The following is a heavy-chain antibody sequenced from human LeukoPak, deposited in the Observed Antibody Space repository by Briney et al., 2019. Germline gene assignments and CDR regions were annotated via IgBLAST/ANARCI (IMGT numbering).Heavy chain of an antibody. CDR1: GGSISSYY. CDR2: IYYSGST. CDR3: ARHVDIVATRFGLGAFDI. Sequence: SETLSLTCTVSGGSISSYYWSWIRQPPGKGLEWIGYIYYSGSTNYNPSLKSRVTISVDTSKNQFSLKLSSVTAADTAVYYCARHVDIVATRFGLGAFDIWGQGTMVTVSS. J-gene: IGHJ3*02. D-gene: IGHD5-12*01. V-gene: IGHV4-59*08.